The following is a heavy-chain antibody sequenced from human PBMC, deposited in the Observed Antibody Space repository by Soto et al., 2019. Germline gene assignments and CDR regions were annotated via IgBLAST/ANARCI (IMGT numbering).Heavy chain of an antibody. CDR1: GFTFSRSW. Sequence: RGGSLRLSCAASGFTFSRSWMHWVCQAPEKGLEWVADIKCDGSEKKNVDSVKGRLTISRENARNSLYLQMNSLRPEDTTVSYCVRVGTPSMLSYYWGQGTLVTVSS. CDR3: VRVGTPSMLSYY. J-gene: IGHJ4*02. CDR2: IKCDGSEK. V-gene: IGHV3-7*03. D-gene: IGHD3-16*01.